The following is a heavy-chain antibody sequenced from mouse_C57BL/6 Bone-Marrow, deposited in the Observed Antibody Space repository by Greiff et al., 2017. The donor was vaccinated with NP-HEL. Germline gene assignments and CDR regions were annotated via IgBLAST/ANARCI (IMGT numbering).Heavy chain of an antibody. Sequence: QVTLKESGPGILQSSQTLSLTCSFSGFSLSTSGMGVSWIRQPSGKGLEWLAHIYWDDDKRSNPSLKSRLTISKDTSRNQVFLKITSVDTADTATYYCARSPQLRAMDYWGQGTSVTVSS. J-gene: IGHJ4*01. CDR1: GFSLSTSGMG. V-gene: IGHV8-12*01. CDR2: IYWDDDK. CDR3: ARSPQLRAMDY. D-gene: IGHD3-2*02.